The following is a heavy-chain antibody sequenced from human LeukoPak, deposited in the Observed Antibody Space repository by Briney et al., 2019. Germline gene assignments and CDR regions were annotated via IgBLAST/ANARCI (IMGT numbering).Heavy chain of an antibody. D-gene: IGHD3-22*01. J-gene: IGHJ3*01. Sequence: GGSLRLSCAASGFSFSTFWMTWVRQAPGRGLEWVANIRHGGSETHYVDTVKGRFTISRDNAKNSLFLQLNSLRAEDTAVYYCARDRTYYDGSAYYDVFDVWGQGTMVTVSS. CDR3: ARDRTYYDGSAYYDVFDV. CDR2: IRHGGSET. CDR1: GFSFSTFW. V-gene: IGHV3-7*01.